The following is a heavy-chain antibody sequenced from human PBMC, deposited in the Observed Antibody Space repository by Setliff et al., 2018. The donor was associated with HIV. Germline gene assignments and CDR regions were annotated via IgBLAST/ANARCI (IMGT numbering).Heavy chain of an antibody. CDR2: IIPILGIA. J-gene: IGHJ3*02. Sequence: SVKVSCKASGGTFSSYAISWVRQAPGQGLEWMGGIIPILGIANYAQKFQGRVTITADESTSTAYMDLRSLRSDDTAVYYCARRGVIADASDIWGQGTMVTVSS. CDR3: ARRGVIADASDI. V-gene: IGHV1-69*10. D-gene: IGHD3-16*02. CDR1: GGTFSSYA.